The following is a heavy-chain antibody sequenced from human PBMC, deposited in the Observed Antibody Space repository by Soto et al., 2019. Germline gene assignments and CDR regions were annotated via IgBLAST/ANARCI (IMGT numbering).Heavy chain of an antibody. D-gene: IGHD2-2*01. J-gene: IGHJ1*01. Sequence: EVQLLESGGGLVQPGGSLRLSCAASGFTFSSYAMSWVRQAPGKGLEWVSVISGSGGDTYYADSVKGRFTISRDNSKNTLSLQVNSLRAEDTAVYYCAKARGSSTPAPGSYWGPGTLVTVSS. V-gene: IGHV3-23*01. CDR2: ISGSGGDT. CDR3: AKARGSSTPAPGSY. CDR1: GFTFSSYA.